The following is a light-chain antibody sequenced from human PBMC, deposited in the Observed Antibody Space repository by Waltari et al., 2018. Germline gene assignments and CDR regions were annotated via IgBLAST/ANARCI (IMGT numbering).Light chain of an antibody. CDR3: QQYNSYPLT. J-gene: IGKJ4*01. CDR2: KAS. CDR1: QSISAW. V-gene: IGKV1-5*03. Sequence: DTQMTHSPSTLSASVGDGVRISCRASQSISAWLAWYQQKPGKAPKLLIYKASSLESGVPSRFSGSGSGTEFTLTISSLQPDDFVTYYCQQYNSYPLTFGGGTKVEIK.